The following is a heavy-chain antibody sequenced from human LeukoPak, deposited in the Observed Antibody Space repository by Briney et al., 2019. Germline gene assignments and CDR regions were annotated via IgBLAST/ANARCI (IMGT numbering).Heavy chain of an antibody. Sequence: GGSLRLSCAASGFTFSSYTMMWVRQAPGKGLEYVSSIISSSSRIFYADSVRGRFTISRDNAKNSLYLQMNSLRAEDTAVYYCARAPAGYQGYSRAWYTDYGGQETLVSVS. CDR1: GFTFSSYT. J-gene: IGHJ4*02. D-gene: IGHD6-19*01. V-gene: IGHV3-21*01. CDR2: IISSSSRI. CDR3: ARAPAGYQGYSRAWYTDY.